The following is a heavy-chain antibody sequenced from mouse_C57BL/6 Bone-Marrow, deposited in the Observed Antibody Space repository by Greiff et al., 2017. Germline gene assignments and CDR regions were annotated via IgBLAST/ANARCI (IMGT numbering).Heavy chain of an antibody. CDR2: IWWDDDK. CDR3: GRIGGWCWFAY. CDR1: GFSLSTFGMG. Sequence: QVTLKVSGPGILQPSQTLSLTCSFSGFSLSTFGMGVGWIRQPSGKGLEWLEHIWWDDDKYYNPALKSPPTISKDTSKTRVFHKIANVDTADAATYYCGRIGGWCWFAYWGQGTLVTVSA. V-gene: IGHV8-8*01. J-gene: IGHJ3*01. D-gene: IGHD3-3*01.